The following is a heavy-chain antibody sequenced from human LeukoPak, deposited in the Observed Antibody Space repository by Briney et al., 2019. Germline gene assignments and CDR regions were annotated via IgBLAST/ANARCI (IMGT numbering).Heavy chain of an antibody. D-gene: IGHD6-13*01. CDR3: ARVSSSSWYYYYYYMDV. CDR2: INWNGGST. J-gene: IGHJ6*03. V-gene: IGHV3-20*04. Sequence: GGSLRLSCAASGFTLDDYGMSWVRQAPGKGLEWVSGINWNGGSTGYADSVKGRFTISRDNAKNSLYLQMNSLRAEDTALYYCARVSSSSWYYYYYYMDVWGKGTTVTVSS. CDR1: GFTLDDYG.